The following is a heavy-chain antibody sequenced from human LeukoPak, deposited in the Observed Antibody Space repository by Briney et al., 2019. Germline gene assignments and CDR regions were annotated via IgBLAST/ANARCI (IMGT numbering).Heavy chain of an antibody. Sequence: GGSLRLSCAASGFRFNTYWMSWVRQAPGKGLEWVANIKQDGNEKYYADSVKGRFTISRDNGKNSLDLQMNSLRAEDTAVYYCARTYYDILTGYNPYFDYWGQGILVTVSS. CDR1: GFRFNTYW. D-gene: IGHD3-9*01. V-gene: IGHV3-7*01. CDR3: ARTYYDILTGYNPYFDY. CDR2: IKQDGNEK. J-gene: IGHJ4*02.